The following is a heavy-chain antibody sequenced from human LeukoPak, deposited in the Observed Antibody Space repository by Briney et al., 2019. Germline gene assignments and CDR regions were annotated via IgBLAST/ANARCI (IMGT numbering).Heavy chain of an antibody. J-gene: IGHJ4*02. Sequence: GASVKVSCKASGGTFSSYAISWVRQAPGQGLEWMGWISAYNGNTNYAQKLQGRVTMTTDTSTSTAYMELRSLRSDDTAVYYCARDLYHLTYYYDSSGYYYIDYWGQGTLVTVSS. D-gene: IGHD3-22*01. CDR1: GGTFSSYA. V-gene: IGHV1-18*01. CDR3: ARDLYHLTYYYDSSGYYYIDY. CDR2: ISAYNGNT.